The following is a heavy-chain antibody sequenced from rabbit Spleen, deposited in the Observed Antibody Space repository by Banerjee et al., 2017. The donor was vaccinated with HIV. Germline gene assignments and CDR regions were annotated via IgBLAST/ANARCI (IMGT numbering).Heavy chain of an antibody. Sequence: QEQLVESGGGLVQPEGSLALTCKASGFSLSNGYYMCWVRQAPGKRPEWIACIYTSSDSTWYASWVNGRFTISSHNAQNTLFLQLNSLTAADTATYFCVRETSSGWGVVSFYFNLWGPGTLVTVS. V-gene: IGHV1S43*01. CDR1: GFSLSNGYY. D-gene: IGHD4-1*01. CDR2: IYTSSDST. J-gene: IGHJ4*01. CDR3: VRETSSGWGVVSFYFNL.